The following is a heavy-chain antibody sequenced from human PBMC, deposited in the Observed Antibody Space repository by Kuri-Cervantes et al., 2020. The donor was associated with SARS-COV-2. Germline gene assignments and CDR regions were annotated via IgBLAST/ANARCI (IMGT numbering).Heavy chain of an antibody. D-gene: IGHD5-12*01. Sequence: GGSLRLSCAASGFTFSSYAMHWVRQAPGKGLEWVAVISYDGSNKYYADSVKGRFTISRDNSKNTLYLQMNSLRAEDTAVYYCASTTARDTVASEFDYWGQGTLVTVSS. J-gene: IGHJ4*02. V-gene: IGHV3-30*01. CDR3: ASTTARDTVASEFDY. CDR2: ISYDGSNK. CDR1: GFTFSSYA.